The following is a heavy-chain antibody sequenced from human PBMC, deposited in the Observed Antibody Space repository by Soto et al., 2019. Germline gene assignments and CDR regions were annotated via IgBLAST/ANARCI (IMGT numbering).Heavy chain of an antibody. J-gene: IGHJ4*02. D-gene: IGHD2-15*01. CDR2: IIPIFGTA. CDR1: GGTFSSYA. Sequence: ASVKVSCKASGGTFSSYAISWVRQAPGQGLEWMGGIIPIFGTANYAQKFQGRVTITADESTSTAYMELSSLRSEDTAVYYCAREDIVVVVAATKWWNPFDYWGQGTLVTVSS. CDR3: AREDIVVVVAATKWWNPFDY. V-gene: IGHV1-69*13.